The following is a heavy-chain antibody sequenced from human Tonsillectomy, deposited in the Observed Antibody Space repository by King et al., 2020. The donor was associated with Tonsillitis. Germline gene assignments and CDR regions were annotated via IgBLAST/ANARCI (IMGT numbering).Heavy chain of an antibody. Sequence: VQLVESGAEVKKPGASVKVSCKASGYTFTDYYIHWVRQAPGQGLEWMGWINPNSGGTHYAQKFQGRVTMTGDTSISTAYMELSRLRYDDTAVYYCARGFWDLELGDYWGQGTLVTVSS. CDR2: INPNSGGT. CDR3: ARGFWDLELGDY. D-gene: IGHD1-7*01. J-gene: IGHJ4*02. V-gene: IGHV1-2*02. CDR1: GYTFTDYY.